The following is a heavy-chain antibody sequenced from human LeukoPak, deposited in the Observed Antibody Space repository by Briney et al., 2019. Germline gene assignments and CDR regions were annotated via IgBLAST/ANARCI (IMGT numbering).Heavy chain of an antibody. CDR1: GFTFSSYA. CDR3: VRGAPRRWFGESLSGAKYYFDY. V-gene: IGHV3-23*01. D-gene: IGHD3-10*01. J-gene: IGHJ4*02. CDR2: ISGSGGST. Sequence: GGSLRLSRAASGFTFSSYAMSWVRQAPGKGLEWVSAISGSGGSTYYADSVKGRFTISRDNSKNTLYLQMNTLRAEDTAVYYCVRGAPRRWFGESLSGAKYYFDYWGQGTLVTVSS.